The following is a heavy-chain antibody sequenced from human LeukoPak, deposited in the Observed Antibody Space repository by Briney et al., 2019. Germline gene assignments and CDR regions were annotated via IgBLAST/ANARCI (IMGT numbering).Heavy chain of an antibody. CDR2: INPARGGT. Sequence: ASVKVSCKTFGYTFSDNSIHWVRQAPGQRLEWMGWINPARGGTNYVQKFQGRVTMTRDASIRTAYMELSRLTSDDTAFYYCARERRGNWNQDFDYWGQGTLVPVSA. D-gene: IGHD1-1*01. CDR1: GYTFSDNS. J-gene: IGHJ4*02. V-gene: IGHV1-2*02. CDR3: ARERRGNWNQDFDY.